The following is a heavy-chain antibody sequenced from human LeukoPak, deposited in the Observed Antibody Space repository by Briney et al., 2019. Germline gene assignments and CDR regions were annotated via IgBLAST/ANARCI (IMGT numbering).Heavy chain of an antibody. D-gene: IGHD5-24*01. CDR2: IYPGDSHT. CDR3: ARRGDGYNYPYYYGMDV. J-gene: IGHJ6*02. Sequence: GESLKISCKGSGYSFTSYWIGWVRQMPGKGLEWMGIIYPGDSHTRYSPSFQGQVTISVDKSISIAYLQWSSLKASDTAMYYCARRGDGYNYPYYYGMDVWGQGTTVTVSS. V-gene: IGHV5-51*01. CDR1: GYSFTSYW.